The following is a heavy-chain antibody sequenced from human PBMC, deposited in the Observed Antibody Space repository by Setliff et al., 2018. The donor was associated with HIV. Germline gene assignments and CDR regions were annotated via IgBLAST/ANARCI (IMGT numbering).Heavy chain of an antibody. J-gene: IGHJ4*02. CDR1: GYTFTSYG. CDR2: ITVGDGKT. CDR3: VIGSAARPFDY. V-gene: IGHV1-18*01. Sequence: ASVKVSCKASGYTFTSYGISWVRQAPGQGLEWMGWITVGDGKTMYAQKFQGRVTMTEDTSTDTAHMELRSLRSEDTAVYYCVIGSAARPFDYWGQGTLVTVSS. D-gene: IGHD6-6*01.